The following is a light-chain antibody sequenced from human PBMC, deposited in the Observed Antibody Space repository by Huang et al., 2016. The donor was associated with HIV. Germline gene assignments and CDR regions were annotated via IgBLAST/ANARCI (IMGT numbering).Light chain of an antibody. J-gene: IGKJ4*01. CDR2: DAS. CDR3: QHSDGLSPLT. Sequence: IRMTQSPSSLPAPTGDRVTITCRASQNVGTSLAWYQQRPGRAPVLLIFDASTLQRGVPSRFSGSGSLTVFTLTIGCLQVEDAATYYCQHSDGLSPLTFGGGT. V-gene: IGKV1-8*01. CDR1: QNVGTS.